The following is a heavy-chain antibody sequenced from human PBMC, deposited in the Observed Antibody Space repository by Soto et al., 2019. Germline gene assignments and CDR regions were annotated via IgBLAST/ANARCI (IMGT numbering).Heavy chain of an antibody. CDR3: ARGILLWFGELLKAQDAFDI. J-gene: IGHJ3*02. V-gene: IGHV1-3*01. CDR1: GYTFTSYA. D-gene: IGHD3-10*01. CDR2: INAGNGNT. Sequence: ASVKVSCKASGYTFTSYAMHWVRQAPGQRLEWMGWINAGNGNTKYSQKFQGRVTITRDTSASTAYMELSSLRSEDTAVYYCARGILLWFGELLKAQDAFDIWGQGTMVT.